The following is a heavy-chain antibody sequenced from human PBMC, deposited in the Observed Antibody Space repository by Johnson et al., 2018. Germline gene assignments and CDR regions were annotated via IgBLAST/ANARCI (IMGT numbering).Heavy chain of an antibody. V-gene: IGHV1-69*01. D-gene: IGHD6-13*01. Sequence: QVQLVQSGAEVKKPGSSVKVSCKASGGTFSSYAISWVRQAPGQGLEWMGGIIPIFGTANYAQKFQGRVTITADESTSTAYMELSGLGSEDTAVHYCAGGVAGPHYYYNGMDGWGQGTTVTGSS. CDR3: AGGVAGPHYYYNGMDG. J-gene: IGHJ6*02. CDR1: GGTFSSYA. CDR2: IIPIFGTA.